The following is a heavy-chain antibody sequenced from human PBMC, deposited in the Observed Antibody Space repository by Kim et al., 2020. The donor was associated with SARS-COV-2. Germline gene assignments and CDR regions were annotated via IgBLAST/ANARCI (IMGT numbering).Heavy chain of an antibody. CDR2: IYPGDSDT. D-gene: IGHD3-9*01. CDR3: AREKKYYDILTGINWFDP. CDR1: GYSFTSYW. V-gene: IGHV5-51*01. J-gene: IGHJ5*02. Sequence: GESLKISCKGSGYSFTSYWIGWVRQMPGKGLEWMGIIYPGDSDTRYSPSFQGQVTISADKSISTAYLQWSSLKASDTAMYYCAREKKYYDILTGINWFDPWGQGTLVTVSS.